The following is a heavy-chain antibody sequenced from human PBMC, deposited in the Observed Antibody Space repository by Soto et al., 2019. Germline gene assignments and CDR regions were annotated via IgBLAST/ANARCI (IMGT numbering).Heavy chain of an antibody. Sequence: SETLSLTCTVSGVSISRSSYYWGWIRQPPGKGLELIGSIYYSGSTYYNPSLKSRLTISVDTSKNQFSLKLSSVTAADTAVYYCASIGTSWHSDNWGQGTLVTVSS. CDR1: GVSISRSSYY. V-gene: IGHV4-39*01. J-gene: IGHJ4*02. D-gene: IGHD2-2*01. CDR2: IYYSGST. CDR3: ASIGTSWHSDN.